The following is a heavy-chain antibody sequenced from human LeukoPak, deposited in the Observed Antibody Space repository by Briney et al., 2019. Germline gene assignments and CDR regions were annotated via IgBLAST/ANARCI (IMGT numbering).Heavy chain of an antibody. CDR1: GYSISSGYY. D-gene: IGHD6-19*01. J-gene: IGHJ4*02. CDR2: IYRSGST. V-gene: IGHV4-38-2*01. CDR3: ARGGYSSGWYTKNV. Sequence: SETLSLTCAVSGYSISSGYYWGWIRQPPGKGLEWIGSIYRSGSTYYNPSLKSRVTISVDTSKNQFSLKLSSVTAADTAVYYCARGGYSSGWYTKNVWGQGTLVTVSS.